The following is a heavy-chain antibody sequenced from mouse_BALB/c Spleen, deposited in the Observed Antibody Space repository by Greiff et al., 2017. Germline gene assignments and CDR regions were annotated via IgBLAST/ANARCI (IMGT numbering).Heavy chain of an antibody. CDR1: GFTFNTYA. CDR3: VRHGYGYPFAY. J-gene: IGHJ3*01. CDR2: IRSKSNNYAT. Sequence: EVQVVESGGGLVQPKGSLKLSRAASGFTFNTYAMNWVRQAPGKGLEWVARIRSKSNNYATYYADSVKDRFTISRDDSQSMLYLQMNNLKTEDTAMYYCVRHGYGYPFAYWGQGTLVTVSA. V-gene: IGHV10-1*02. D-gene: IGHD2-2*01.